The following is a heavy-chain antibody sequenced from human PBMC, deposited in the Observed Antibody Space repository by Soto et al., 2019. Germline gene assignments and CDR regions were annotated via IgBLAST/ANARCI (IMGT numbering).Heavy chain of an antibody. CDR2: IYYSGYT. Sequence: PSETLSLTCTGSGGSISSSSYYWGWIRQPPGKGLEWIGSIYYSGYTYHNPSLKSRVTISVDTSKNQFSLKLSSVTAADTAVYYCARHNGPLYVGYYYDMDVWGQGTTVT. D-gene: IGHD3-16*01. CDR1: GGSISSSSYY. CDR3: ARHNGPLYVGYYYDMDV. J-gene: IGHJ6*02. V-gene: IGHV4-39*01.